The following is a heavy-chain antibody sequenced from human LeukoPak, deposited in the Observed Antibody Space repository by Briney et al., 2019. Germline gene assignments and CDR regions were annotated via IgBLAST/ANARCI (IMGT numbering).Heavy chain of an antibody. D-gene: IGHD3-3*01. J-gene: IGHJ6*02. V-gene: IGHV3-30*18. CDR1: GFTFSSYG. CDR2: ISYDGSNK. Sequence: GGSLRLSCAASGFTFSSYGMHWVRQAPGKGLEWMAVISYDGSNKYYADSVKGRFTISRDNSKNTLYLQMNSLRAEDTAVYYCAKDLGEYDYYYGMDVWGQGTTVTVSS. CDR3: AKDLGEYDYYYGMDV.